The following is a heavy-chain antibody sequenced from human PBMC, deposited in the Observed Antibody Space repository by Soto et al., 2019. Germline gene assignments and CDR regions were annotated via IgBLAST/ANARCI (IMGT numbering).Heavy chain of an antibody. J-gene: IGHJ4*02. CDR1: GGTFSSYA. CDR3: ARDRGLRLGDPAGYCDY. CDR2: IIPIFGTA. D-gene: IGHD3-16*01. Sequence: QVQLVQSGAEVKKPGSSVKVSCKASGGTFSSYAISWVRQAPGQGLEWMGGIIPIFGTANYAQKFQGRVTITADESTSTAYMELSSLRSEDTAVYYCARDRGLRLGDPAGYCDYWGQGTLVTVSS. V-gene: IGHV1-69*01.